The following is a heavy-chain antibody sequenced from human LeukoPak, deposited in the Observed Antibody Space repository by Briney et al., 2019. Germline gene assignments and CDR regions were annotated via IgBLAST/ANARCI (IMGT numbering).Heavy chain of an antibody. J-gene: IGHJ6*02. V-gene: IGHV1-2*02. CDR1: GYTFTGYY. Sequence: ASVKVSCKASGYTFTGYYMHWVRQAPGQGLEWMGWINPNSGGTNYAQKFQGRVTMTRDTSISTAYMELSRLRSDDTAVYYCARVIAHYYYYDMDVWGQGTTVTVSS. CDR3: ARVIAHYYYYDMDV. CDR2: INPNSGGT. D-gene: IGHD6-13*01.